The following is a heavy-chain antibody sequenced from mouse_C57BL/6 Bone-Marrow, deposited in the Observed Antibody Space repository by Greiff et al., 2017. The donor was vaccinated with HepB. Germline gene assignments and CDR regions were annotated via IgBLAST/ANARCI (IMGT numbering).Heavy chain of an antibody. CDR3: AREDGSSYLWYFDV. V-gene: IGHV1-53*01. CDR1: GYTFTSYW. Sequence: VQLQQPGTELVKPGASVKLSCKASGYTFTSYWMHWVKQRPGQGLEWIGNINPSNGGTKYNEKFKSKATLTVDKSSSTAYMQLISLTSEDSAVYYCAREDGSSYLWYFDVWGTGTTVSVSS. D-gene: IGHD1-1*01. J-gene: IGHJ1*03. CDR2: INPSNGGT.